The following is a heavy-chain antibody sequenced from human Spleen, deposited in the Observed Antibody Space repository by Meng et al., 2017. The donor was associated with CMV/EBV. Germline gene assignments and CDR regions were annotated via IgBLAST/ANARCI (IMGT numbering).Heavy chain of an antibody. D-gene: IGHD6-6*01. Sequence: MHWVRQAPGKGLEWVSGISWSTGSLGYADSVKGRFTISRDNAKRSLYLQMNSLRAEDTALYYCVKDGDTSSSFYYYGMDVWGQGTTVTVSS. V-gene: IGHV3-9*01. CDR3: VKDGDTSSSFYYYGMDV. CDR2: ISWSTGSL. J-gene: IGHJ6*02.